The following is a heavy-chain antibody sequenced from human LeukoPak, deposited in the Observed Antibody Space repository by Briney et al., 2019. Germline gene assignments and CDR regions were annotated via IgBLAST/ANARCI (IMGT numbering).Heavy chain of an antibody. J-gene: IGHJ4*02. CDR2: INPNSGGT. D-gene: IGHD4-11*01. V-gene: IGHV1-2*02. CDR1: GYTFTGYY. Sequence: ASVKVSCKASGYTFTGYYMHWVRQAPGQGLEWMGWINPNSGGTNYAQKFQGRVTMTRDTSISTAYMELSRLRSDDTAVYYCARRPTTVTTHFDYWGQRTLVTVSS. CDR3: ARRPTTVTTHFDY.